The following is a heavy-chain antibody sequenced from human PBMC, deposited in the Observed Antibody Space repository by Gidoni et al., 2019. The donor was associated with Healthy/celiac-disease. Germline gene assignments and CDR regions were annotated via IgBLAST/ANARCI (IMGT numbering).Heavy chain of an antibody. D-gene: IGHD6-13*01. V-gene: IGHV4-39*01. J-gene: IGHJ4*02. CDR3: ARQTRSSSSASRVLDY. CDR1: GGSISSSSYY. Sequence: QLQLQESGPGLVKPSETLSLTCTVSGGSISSSSYYWGWIRQPPGKGLEGIGRIYYSGSTYYNPSLKSRVTISVDTSKNQFSLKLSSVTAADTAVYYCARQTRSSSSASRVLDYWGQGTLVTVSS. CDR2: IYYSGST.